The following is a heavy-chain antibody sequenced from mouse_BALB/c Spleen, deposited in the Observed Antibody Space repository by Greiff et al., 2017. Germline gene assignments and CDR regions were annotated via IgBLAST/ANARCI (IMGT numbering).Heavy chain of an antibody. D-gene: IGHD4-1*01. CDR3: TRPGLTVFAY. CDR2: IRLKSNNYAT. V-gene: IGHV6-6*02. J-gene: IGHJ3*01. Sequence: EVKLMESGGGLVQPGGSMKLSCVASGFTFSNYWMNWVRQSPEKGLEWVAEIRLKSNNYATHYAESVKGRFTISRDDSKSSVYLQMNNLRAEDTGIYYCTRPGLTVFAYWGQGTLVTVSA. CDR1: GFTFSNYW.